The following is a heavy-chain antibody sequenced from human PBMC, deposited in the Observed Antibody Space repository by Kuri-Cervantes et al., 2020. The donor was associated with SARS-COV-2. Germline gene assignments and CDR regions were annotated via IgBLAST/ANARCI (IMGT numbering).Heavy chain of an antibody. D-gene: IGHD3-22*01. Sequence: LRLSCTVSGGSIRSDGYYWSWIRQRPGKGLEWIGYIYSGGTTYYSPSLKSRLTISMDTSKNHFSLKLGAVTAADTAMYYCARYYYDRRGYAFFDYWGRGNPVTVSS. CDR1: GGSIRSDGYY. J-gene: IGHJ4*02. CDR3: ARYYYDRRGYAFFDY. CDR2: IYSGGTT. V-gene: IGHV4-31*03.